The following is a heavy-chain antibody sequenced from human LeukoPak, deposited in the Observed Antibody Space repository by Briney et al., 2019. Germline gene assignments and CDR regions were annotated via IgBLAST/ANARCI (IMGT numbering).Heavy chain of an antibody. CDR1: GGSISSYY. V-gene: IGHV4-59*01. CDR2: IYYSGST. Sequence: PSETLSLTCTVSGGSISSYYWSWIRQPPGKGLEWIGYIYYSGSTNYNPSLKSRVTISVDTSKNQFSLKLSSVTAADTAVYYCARLASTNWLDPWGQGTLVTVSS. D-gene: IGHD2-2*01. CDR3: ARLASTNWLDP. J-gene: IGHJ5*02.